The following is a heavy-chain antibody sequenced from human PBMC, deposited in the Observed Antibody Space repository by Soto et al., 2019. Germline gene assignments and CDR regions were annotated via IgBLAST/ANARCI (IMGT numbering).Heavy chain of an antibody. CDR3: ARSSPSADPPYYYGMDV. CDR2: IYPRDSDT. CDR1: GFTFAIYW. J-gene: IGHJ6*02. Sequence: LGESLKISCQGSGFTFAIYWISWVRQMPGKGLEWMGVIYPRDSDTRYSPSFQGQVTISADKSISTAYLQWSTLQASDTAVYYCARSSPSADPPYYYGMDVWGQGTTVTVSS. V-gene: IGHV5-51*01.